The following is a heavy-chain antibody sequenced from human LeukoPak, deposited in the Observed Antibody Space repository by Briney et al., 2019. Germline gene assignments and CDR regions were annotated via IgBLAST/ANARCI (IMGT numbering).Heavy chain of an antibody. Sequence: SETLSLTCAVYGGSFSGYYWSWIRQPPGMGLEWIGEINHSGSTNYNPSLKSRVTISVDTSKNQFSLKLSSVTAADTAVYYCARAEQWLVYYFDYWGQGTLVTVSS. CDR2: INHSGST. J-gene: IGHJ4*02. CDR1: GGSFSGYY. D-gene: IGHD6-19*01. V-gene: IGHV4-34*01. CDR3: ARAEQWLVYYFDY.